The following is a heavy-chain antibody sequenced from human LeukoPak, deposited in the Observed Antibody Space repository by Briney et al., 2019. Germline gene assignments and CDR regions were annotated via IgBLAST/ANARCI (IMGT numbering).Heavy chain of an antibody. J-gene: IGHJ5*02. CDR3: AQAYSSSWYLNWFDP. CDR2: IYWDDDK. D-gene: IGHD6-13*01. Sequence: SGPTLVKPTQTLTLTCTFSGFSLSTSGVGVGWIRQPPGKALEWLALIYWDDDKRYGPSLKSRLTITKDTSKNQVVLTMTNMDPVDTATYYCAQAYSSSWYLNWFDPWGQGTLVTVSS. CDR1: GFSLSTSGVG. V-gene: IGHV2-5*05.